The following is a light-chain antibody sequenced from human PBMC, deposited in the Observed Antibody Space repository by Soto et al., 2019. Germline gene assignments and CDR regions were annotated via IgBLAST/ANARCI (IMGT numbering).Light chain of an antibody. CDR3: SSYTRSGTA. CDR1: RSDVTGYNY. V-gene: IGLV2-14*01. J-gene: IGLJ2*01. Sequence: QSALTQPASVSGSPGQSITISCTGIRSDVTGYNYVSWYQQHPGKAPKLMIYDVSDRPSGVSNRFSGSKSGNTASLTISGLQAEDEADYYCSSYTRSGTAFGGGTKVTVL. CDR2: DVS.